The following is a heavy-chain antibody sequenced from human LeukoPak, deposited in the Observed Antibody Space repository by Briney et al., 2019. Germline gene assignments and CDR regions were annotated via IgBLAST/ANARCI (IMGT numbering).Heavy chain of an antibody. J-gene: IGHJ4*02. V-gene: IGHV3-66*01. Sequence: GGSLRRSCAAFGFTFSSSYMNWVRQAPGKGLEWVSLIYSGGGTYYADSVKGRFTISRDNSKNTLYLQMNSLRAEDTAVYYCARNYYDSSAYYYFDYWGQGTLVTVSS. CDR1: GFTFSSSY. D-gene: IGHD3-22*01. CDR3: ARNYYDSSAYYYFDY. CDR2: IYSGGGT.